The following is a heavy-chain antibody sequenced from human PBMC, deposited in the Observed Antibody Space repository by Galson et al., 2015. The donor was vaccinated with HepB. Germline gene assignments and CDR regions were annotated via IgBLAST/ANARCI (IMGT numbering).Heavy chain of an antibody. V-gene: IGHV3-33*08. CDR3: ARREGWDAFDI. J-gene: IGHJ3*02. D-gene: IGHD1-26*01. CDR2: IWYDGSNK. CDR1: GFTFSSYG. Sequence: SLRLSCAASGFTFSSYGMHWVRQAPGKGLEWVAVIWYDGSNKYYADSVKGRFTISRDNSKNTLYLQMNSLRAEDTAVYYCARREGWDAFDILGQGTMVTVSS.